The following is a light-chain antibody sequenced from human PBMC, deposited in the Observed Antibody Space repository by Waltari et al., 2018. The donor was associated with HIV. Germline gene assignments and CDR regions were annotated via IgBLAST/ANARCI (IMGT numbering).Light chain of an antibody. J-gene: IGLJ2*01. CDR1: PAAGLSGHT. Sequence: AVVTQEPSLTVSPGGTVTLTRGSSPAAGLSGHTPYWFQQKPAQAPTTLIYNTNNRHPWTPARFSGSRLGGKAALTLSGARSEDEAEYYCLLSYGGPRVFGGGTKLTVL. CDR2: NTN. V-gene: IGLV7-46*01. CDR3: LLSYGGPRV.